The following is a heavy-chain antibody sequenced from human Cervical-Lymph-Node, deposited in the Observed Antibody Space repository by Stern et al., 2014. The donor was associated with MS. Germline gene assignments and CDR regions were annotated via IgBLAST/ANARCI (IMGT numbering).Heavy chain of an antibody. J-gene: IGHJ3*02. CDR1: GFTFSDYY. V-gene: IGHV3-11*01. CDR3: ARETLSLFDI. Sequence: VHLVESGGGLVKPGGSLRLSCAASGFTFSDYYMTWIRQAPGRGLEWVSYISTGGRTVYYADSVKGRFTISRDNAKNSVYLLMNSLRAEDTAVYYCARETLSLFDIWGQGTMVTV. D-gene: IGHD2/OR15-2a*01. CDR2: ISTGGRTV.